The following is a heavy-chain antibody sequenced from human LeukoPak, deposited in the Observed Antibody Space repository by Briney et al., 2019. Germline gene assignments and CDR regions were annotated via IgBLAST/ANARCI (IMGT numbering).Heavy chain of an antibody. Sequence: SETLSLTCTVSGGSISSSSYYWGWLRQPPGKGLEWIGSIYYSGSTYYNPSLKSRVTISVDTSKNQFSLKLSSVTAADTAVYYCARGPMYYYDSSGYEFDYWGQGTLVTVSS. CDR3: ARGPMYYYDSSGYEFDY. D-gene: IGHD3-22*01. CDR2: IYYSGST. J-gene: IGHJ4*02. V-gene: IGHV4-39*01. CDR1: GGSISSSSYY.